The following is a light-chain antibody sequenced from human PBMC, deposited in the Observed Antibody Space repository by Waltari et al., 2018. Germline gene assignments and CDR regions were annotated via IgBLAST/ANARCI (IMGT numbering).Light chain of an antibody. CDR2: GAS. Sequence: DILMTQSPASLSVSTGERATLSCRASHSISRNLAWYQQKPGQAPRLLIYGASDRATGIPARFSGSGSGTEFTLTISSLQSEDFAVYYCQQYNNWRTFGQGTKLEIK. CDR1: HSISRN. V-gene: IGKV3-15*01. J-gene: IGKJ2*01. CDR3: QQYNNWRT.